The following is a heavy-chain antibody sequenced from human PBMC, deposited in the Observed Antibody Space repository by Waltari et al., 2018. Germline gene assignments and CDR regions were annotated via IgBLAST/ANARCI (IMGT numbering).Heavy chain of an antibody. CDR1: GGSISSSS. CDR3: ARAGEKDRWFDP. D-gene: IGHD2-21*01. J-gene: IGHJ5*02. V-gene: IGHV4-59*01. Sequence: QVQLQESGPGLVKPSETLSLTCTVSGGSISSSSWSWIRQPPGKGLEWIGYIYYSGSTNYNPSLKSRVTISVDTSKNQFSLKLSSVTAADTAVYYCARAGEKDRWFDPWGQGTLVTVSS. CDR2: IYYSGST.